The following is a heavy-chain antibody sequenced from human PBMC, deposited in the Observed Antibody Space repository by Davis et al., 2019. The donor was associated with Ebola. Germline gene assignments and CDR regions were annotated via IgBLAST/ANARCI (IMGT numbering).Heavy chain of an antibody. CDR1: GFTFRSYW. V-gene: IGHV3-7*01. CDR2: INQDGSEK. J-gene: IGHJ4*02. Sequence: PGGSLRLSCAASGFTFRSYWMTWVRQAPGKGLEWVANINQDGSEKYYVDSVKGRFTISRDNSDSTLYVQMNSLRVDDTAVYYCARDLNWRYFDYWGQGTLVTVSS. CDR3: ARDLNWRYFDY. D-gene: IGHD3/OR15-3a*01.